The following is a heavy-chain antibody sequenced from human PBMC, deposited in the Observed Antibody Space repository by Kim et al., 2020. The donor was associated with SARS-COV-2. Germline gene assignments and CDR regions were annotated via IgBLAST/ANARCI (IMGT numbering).Heavy chain of an antibody. CDR3: SRATHLWIHLWSSYYYYV. Sequence: ASLKVSCKASGYTFTSYDINWVRQATGQVLSWMVFLNPNSGNTGYAQKFQGRFTMTRNPSISTAYMELSSLPSEDHSLYYFSRATHLWIHLWSSYYYYV. CDR2: LNPNSGNT. V-gene: IGHV1-8*01. CDR1: GYTFTSYD. D-gene: IGHD5-18*01. J-gene: IGHJ6*01.